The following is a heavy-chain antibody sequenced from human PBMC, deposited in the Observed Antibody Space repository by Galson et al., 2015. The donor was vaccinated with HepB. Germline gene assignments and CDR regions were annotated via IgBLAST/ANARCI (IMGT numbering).Heavy chain of an antibody. CDR1: GFTFSKYW. V-gene: IGHV3-7*03. CDR3: ARTQWGRKSLTAFDI. Sequence: SLRLSCAASGFTFSKYWMSWVRQAPGKGPEWVANIKQDGSEKHYVDSVKGRFTVSRDNAKNSQHLQMNSLRAEDTAVYYCARTQWGRKSLTAFDIWGQGTMVTVS. D-gene: IGHD2-8*01. CDR2: IKQDGSEK. J-gene: IGHJ3*02.